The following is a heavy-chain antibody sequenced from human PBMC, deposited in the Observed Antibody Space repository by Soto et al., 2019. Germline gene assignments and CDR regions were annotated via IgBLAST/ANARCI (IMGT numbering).Heavy chain of an antibody. CDR2: VNTDESRT. CDR3: ARVLHGQWYFDY. D-gene: IGHD6-19*01. Sequence: EVQLVESGGGLVQPGGSLRLSCGASGFTFSSYWMHWVRQAPGKGLVWVSRVNTDESRTSYADSVKGRFTISRDNAKNTLYLQMNSLRAEDTAVYYCARVLHGQWYFDYWGQGTQVTVSS. V-gene: IGHV3-74*01. CDR1: GFTFSSYW. J-gene: IGHJ4*02.